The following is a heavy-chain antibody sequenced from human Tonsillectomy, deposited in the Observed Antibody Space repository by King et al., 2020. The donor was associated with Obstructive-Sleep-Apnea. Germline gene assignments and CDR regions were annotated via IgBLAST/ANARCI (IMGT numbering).Heavy chain of an antibody. D-gene: IGHD4-17*01. CDR3: ARRTVTTAADAFDM. CDR2: ISSSSSYT. CDR1: GFTFSDYY. J-gene: IGHJ3*02. V-gene: IGHV3-11*06. Sequence: VQLVESGGGLVKPGGSLRLSCAASGFTFSDYYMSWIRQAPGKGLEWVSYISSSSSYTNYADSVKGRFTISRDNAKNSLYLQMNSLRGEDTAVYCCARRTVTTAADAFDMWGQGTMVTVSS.